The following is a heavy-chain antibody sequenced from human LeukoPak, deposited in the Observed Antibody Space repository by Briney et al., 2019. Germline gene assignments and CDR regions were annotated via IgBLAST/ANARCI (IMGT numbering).Heavy chain of an antibody. Sequence: GGSLRLSCAASGFTFSGYAMTWVRQAPGKGLEWVSVISGSGGRTVYADSVKGRFTISRDNSKNMLYLQMKSLRVDDTATYYCAKDHGDYGDYVGWFDPWGQGTLATVSS. J-gene: IGHJ5*02. D-gene: IGHD4-17*01. CDR3: AKDHGDYGDYVGWFDP. CDR2: ISGSGGRT. CDR1: GFTFSGYA. V-gene: IGHV3-23*01.